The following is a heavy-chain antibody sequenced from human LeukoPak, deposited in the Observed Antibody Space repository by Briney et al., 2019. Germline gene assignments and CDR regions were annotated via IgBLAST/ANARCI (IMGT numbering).Heavy chain of an antibody. V-gene: IGHV3-23*01. CDR3: AKGGSSSWYMVFDY. CDR2: ISGRGGST. D-gene: IGHD6-13*01. CDR1: GFAFSSSA. J-gene: IGHJ4*02. Sequence: GGSLRLSCAASGFAFSSSAMTWVRQAPGKGLEWVSSISGRGGSTYYADSVKGRFTISRDNSKNTLYLQMNSLRAEDTAVYYCAKGGSSSWYMVFDYWGQGTLVTVSS.